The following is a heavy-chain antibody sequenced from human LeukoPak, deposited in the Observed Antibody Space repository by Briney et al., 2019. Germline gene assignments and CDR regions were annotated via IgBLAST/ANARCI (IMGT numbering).Heavy chain of an antibody. CDR1: GFTFSSYG. CDR3: AKDLSADFDY. CDR2: ISGSGGST. V-gene: IGHV3-23*01. D-gene: IGHD6-19*01. Sequence: GGTPRLSCAASGFTFSSYGMSWVRQAPGKGLEWVSAISGSGGSTYYADSVKGRFTISRDNSKNTLYLQMNSLRAEDTAVYYCAKDLSADFDYWGQGTLVTVSS. J-gene: IGHJ4*02.